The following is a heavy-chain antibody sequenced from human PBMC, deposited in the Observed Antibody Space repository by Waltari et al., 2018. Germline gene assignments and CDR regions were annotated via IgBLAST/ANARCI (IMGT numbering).Heavy chain of an antibody. CDR3: ASGGPYDYIWGSYRPPFDP. J-gene: IGHJ5*02. D-gene: IGHD3-16*02. CDR1: GFTVSSNY. CDR2: SYSCGSR. Sequence: EVQLVESGGGLVQPGGSLRLPCAASGFTVSSNYMSWVRQAPGKGLEWVSVSYSCGSRYYADSVKGRFTISRDNSKNTLYLQMNSLRAEDTAVYYCASGGPYDYIWGSYRPPFDPWGQGTLVTVSS. V-gene: IGHV3-66*01.